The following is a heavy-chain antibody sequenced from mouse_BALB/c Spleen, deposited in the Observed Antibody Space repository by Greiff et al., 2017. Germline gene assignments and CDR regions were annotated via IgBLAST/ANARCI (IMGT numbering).Heavy chain of an antibody. CDR1: GFTFSSFG. Sequence: EVKVVESGGGLVQPGGSRKLSCAASGFTFSSFGMHWVRQAPEKGLEWVAYISSGSSTIYYADTVKGRFTISRDNPKNTLFLQMTSLRSEDTAMYYCARSYGLSYAMDYWGQGTSVTVSS. J-gene: IGHJ4*01. D-gene: IGHD2-10*02. V-gene: IGHV5-17*02. CDR3: ARSYGLSYAMDY. CDR2: ISSGSSTI.